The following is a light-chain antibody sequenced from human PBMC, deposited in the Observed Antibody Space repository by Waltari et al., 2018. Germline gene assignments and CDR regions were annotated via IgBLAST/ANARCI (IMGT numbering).Light chain of an antibody. V-gene: IGKV3-20*01. J-gene: IGKJ1*01. CDR3: QKYGTLPAT. CDR1: PSVRKY. CDR2: AAS. Sequence: SVLTQSPGSLSLSRGETATLACTASPSVRKYLAWYQQRPGQAPTLLIYAASIRATGIPDRFSGSGWGTDFSLTISSLEPEDFAVYYCQKYGTLPATFGQGTKVE.